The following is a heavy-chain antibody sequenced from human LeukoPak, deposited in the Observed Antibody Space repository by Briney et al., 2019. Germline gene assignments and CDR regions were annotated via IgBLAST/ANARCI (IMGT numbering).Heavy chain of an antibody. CDR1: GFTFGDYA. D-gene: IGHD3-10*01. CDR2: IRSKAYGGTT. J-gene: IGHJ4*02. CDR3: TRVHRWSGELLTYYFDY. Sequence: GRSLRLSCTASGFTFGDYAMSWVRQAPGKGLEWVGFIRSKAYGGTTEYAASVKGRFTISRDDSKSIAYLQMNSLKTEDTAVYYCTRVHRWSGELLTYYFDYWGQGTLVTVSS. V-gene: IGHV3-49*04.